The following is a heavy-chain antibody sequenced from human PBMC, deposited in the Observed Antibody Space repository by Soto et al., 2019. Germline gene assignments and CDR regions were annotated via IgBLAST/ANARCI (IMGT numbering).Heavy chain of an antibody. CDR2: ISGSGGST. V-gene: IGHV3-23*01. J-gene: IGHJ4*02. CDR1: GFTFSSYA. Sequence: GGSLRLSCAASGFTFSSYAMGWVRQAPGKGLEWVSAISGSGGSTYYADSVKGRFTISRDNSKNTLYLQMNSLRAEDTAVYYCAKDGGSSDYFDYWGQGTLVTVSS. CDR3: AKDGGSSDYFDY. D-gene: IGHD6-6*01.